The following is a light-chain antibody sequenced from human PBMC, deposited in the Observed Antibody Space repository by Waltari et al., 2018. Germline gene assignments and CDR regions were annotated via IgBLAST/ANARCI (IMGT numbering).Light chain of an antibody. CDR2: DAS. V-gene: IGKV1-33*01. J-gene: IGKJ4*01. Sequence: DIQMTQSPSSLSASVGDRVTITCQASQDINIHFNWYQLISGKAPKLLIYDASSLESGVPSRFSGSASGTEFTFTISSLQPEDTATYYCHQYHDLPLTFGGGTKVEIK. CDR1: QDINIH. CDR3: HQYHDLPLT.